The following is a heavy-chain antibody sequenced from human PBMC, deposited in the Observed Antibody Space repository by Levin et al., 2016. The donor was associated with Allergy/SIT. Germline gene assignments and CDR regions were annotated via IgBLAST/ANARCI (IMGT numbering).Heavy chain of an antibody. CDR3: AFLHWGTVFDP. Sequence: GESLKISCAASDATFRRFWMSWVRQAPGKGLEWVANINLDGSEKYYVDSVKGRFTISRDNAKNSLYLQASSLRAEDTAIYYCAFLHWGTVFDPWGQGTQVTVSS. CDR2: INLDGSEK. CDR1: DATFRRFW. J-gene: IGHJ5*02. D-gene: IGHD7-27*01. V-gene: IGHV3-7*03.